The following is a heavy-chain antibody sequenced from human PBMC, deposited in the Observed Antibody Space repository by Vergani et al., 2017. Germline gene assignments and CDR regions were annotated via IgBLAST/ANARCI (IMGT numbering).Heavy chain of an antibody. CDR1: GGSISSYY. CDR2: IYYSGST. CDR3: ARVSGYCSSTSCSGWGDYYYGMDV. J-gene: IGHJ6*02. V-gene: IGHV4-59*12. D-gene: IGHD2-2*01. Sequence: QVQLQESGPGLVKPSETLSLTCTVSGGSISSYYWSWIRQPPGKGLEWIGYIYYSGSTNYNPSLKSRVTISVDTSKNQFSLKLSSVTAADTAVYYCARVSGYCSSTSCSGWGDYYYGMDVWGQGTTVTVSS.